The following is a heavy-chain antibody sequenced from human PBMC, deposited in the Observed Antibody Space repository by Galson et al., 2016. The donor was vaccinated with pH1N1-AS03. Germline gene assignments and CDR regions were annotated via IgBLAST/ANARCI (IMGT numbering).Heavy chain of an antibody. CDR2: IRTYNGDA. J-gene: IGHJ4*02. CDR1: GYTFTDYA. CDR3: ARLTSNWGSGDY. D-gene: IGHD7-27*01. Sequence: KVSCKASGYTFTDYALSWVRQAPGQGLEWMGWIRTYNGDANYAEKFQGRVTMTTDTSTSTAYMELRSLRSDDTAVYYCARLTSNWGSGDYWGQGILATVSS. V-gene: IGHV1-18*04.